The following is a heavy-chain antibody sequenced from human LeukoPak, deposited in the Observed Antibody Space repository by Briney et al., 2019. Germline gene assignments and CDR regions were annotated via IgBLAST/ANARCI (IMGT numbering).Heavy chain of an antibody. CDR3: AKPPPDSSSRLFDY. J-gene: IGHJ4*02. D-gene: IGHD6-13*01. CDR2: ISDNGGST. Sequence: QTGGSLRLSCAASGFTFSSYAMSWVRQAPGKGLEWVSTISDNGGSTYYADSVKGRFTISRDNSKNTLYLQMNSLRAEDTAVYYCAKPPPDSSSRLFDYWGQGALVTVSS. V-gene: IGHV3-23*01. CDR1: GFTFSSYA.